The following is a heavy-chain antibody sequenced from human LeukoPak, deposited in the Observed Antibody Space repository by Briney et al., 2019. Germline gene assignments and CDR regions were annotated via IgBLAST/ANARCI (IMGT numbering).Heavy chain of an antibody. Sequence: PSETLSLTCTVSGGSISSSSYYWGWIRRPPGKGLEWIGNIYYSGSTYYNPSLKSRVTISVDTSKNQFSLKLSSVTAADTAVYYCARQSSGRYYFDYWGQGALVTVSS. V-gene: IGHV4-39*01. J-gene: IGHJ4*02. CDR2: IYYSGST. D-gene: IGHD3-16*02. CDR1: GGSISSSSYY. CDR3: ARQSSGRYYFDY.